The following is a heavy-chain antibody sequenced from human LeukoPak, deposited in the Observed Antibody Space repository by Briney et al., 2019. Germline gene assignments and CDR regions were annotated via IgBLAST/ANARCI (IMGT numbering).Heavy chain of an antibody. CDR3: TTKIFGVVNDDY. Sequence: GASVKVSCKASGGTFSSYAISWVRQAPGQGLEWMGRIIPILGIANYAQKFQGRVTITADKSTSTAYMGLSSLRSEDTAVYYCTTKIFGVVNDDYWGQGTLVTVSS. V-gene: IGHV1-69*04. CDR2: IIPILGIA. J-gene: IGHJ4*02. CDR1: GGTFSSYA. D-gene: IGHD3-3*01.